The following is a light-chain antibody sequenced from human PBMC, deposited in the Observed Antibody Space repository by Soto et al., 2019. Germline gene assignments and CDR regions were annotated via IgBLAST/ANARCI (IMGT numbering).Light chain of an antibody. J-gene: IGLJ3*02. V-gene: IGLV2-14*03. Sequence: QSALTQPASVSGSLGQSITISCTGTTSDVGAYNYVSWYQQHPGKAPQLVIYDVTNRPSGVSNRFSGSKSGNTASLTIFGLQAEDEADYYCSSYTSSSTLVFGGGTKLTVL. CDR1: TSDVGAYNY. CDR3: SSYTSSSTLV. CDR2: DVT.